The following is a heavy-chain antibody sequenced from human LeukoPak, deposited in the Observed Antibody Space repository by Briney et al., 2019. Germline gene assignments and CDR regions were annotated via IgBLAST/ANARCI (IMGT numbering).Heavy chain of an antibody. Sequence: ASVKVSCKASGYTFTGYYMHWVRQAPGQGLEWMGWIKPNSGGTNYAQKFQGRVTMTRDTSISTAYMELSRLRSDDTAVYYCARDRFVPGYCSSTSCYFGYWGQGTLVTVSS. J-gene: IGHJ4*02. CDR3: ARDRFVPGYCSSTSCYFGY. D-gene: IGHD2-2*01. CDR1: GYTFTGYY. V-gene: IGHV1-2*02. CDR2: IKPNSGGT.